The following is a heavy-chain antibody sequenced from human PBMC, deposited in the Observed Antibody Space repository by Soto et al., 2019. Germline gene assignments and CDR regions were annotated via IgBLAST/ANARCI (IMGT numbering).Heavy chain of an antibody. Sequence: NPSETLSLTCAVSGGSISSSIYFWGWIRQPPGEGLEWIGSMYYSGTTSYNPSLKTRVSISIDTAKNQFSLRLSSVTAADTAVYYCARHGRGNDVVKYYYYGMDVWGQGTTVTVSS. J-gene: IGHJ6*02. CDR1: GGSISSSIYF. V-gene: IGHV4-39*01. CDR3: ARHGRGNDVVKYYYYGMDV. CDR2: MYYSGTT. D-gene: IGHD2-15*01.